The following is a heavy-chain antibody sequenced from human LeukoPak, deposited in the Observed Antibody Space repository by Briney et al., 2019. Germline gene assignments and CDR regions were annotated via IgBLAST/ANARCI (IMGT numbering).Heavy chain of an antibody. Sequence: ASVKVSCKASGYTFTSYDINWVRQATGQGLEWMGWMNPNSGNTGYAQKFQGRVTMTRNTSISTAYMELSSLRSEDTAVYYCARGSCAYYYYYYMDVWGKGTTVTVSS. CDR2: MNPNSGNT. J-gene: IGHJ6*03. V-gene: IGHV1-8*01. CDR1: GYTFTSYD. D-gene: IGHD6-6*01. CDR3: ARGSCAYYYYYYMDV.